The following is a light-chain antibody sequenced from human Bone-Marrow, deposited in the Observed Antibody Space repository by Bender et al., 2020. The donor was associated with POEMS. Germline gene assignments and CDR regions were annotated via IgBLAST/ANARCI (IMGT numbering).Light chain of an antibody. J-gene: IGLJ1*01. CDR3: SSYAGNSYV. CDR2: INN. CDR1: SSNIGTNP. V-gene: IGLV1-44*01. Sequence: QSVLTQPPSASGTPGQRVTISCSGSSSNIGTNPVNWYQQLPGTAPKLLIYINNQRPSGVPDRFSGSKSVNTASLTVSGLQAEDEPDYYCSSYAGNSYVFGGGTKVTVL.